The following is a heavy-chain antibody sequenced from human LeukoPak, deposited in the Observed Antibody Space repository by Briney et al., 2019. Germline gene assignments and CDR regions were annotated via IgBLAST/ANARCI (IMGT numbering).Heavy chain of an antibody. CDR1: GFTFSTYG. J-gene: IGHJ3*02. Sequence: TGGPLRLSCAASGFTFSTYGMSWVRQAPGKGLEWVSGISDSGDSTYYADSVKGRFTISRDISKNTLFLQMNSLRAEDTAVYYCAKIQGWFNAAFHIGGQGTMVTVSS. V-gene: IGHV3-23*01. CDR2: ISDSGDST. CDR3: AKIQGWFNAAFHI. D-gene: IGHD6-19*01.